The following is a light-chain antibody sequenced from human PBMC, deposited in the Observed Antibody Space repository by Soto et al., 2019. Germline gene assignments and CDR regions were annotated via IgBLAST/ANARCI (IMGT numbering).Light chain of an antibody. CDR2: WAS. CDR1: QSVLYSSNKKNY. J-gene: IGKJ2*01. Sequence: DIVMTQSPDSLAVSLGERATINCKSSQSVLYSSNKKNYLAWYQQKPGQPPKLLIYWASTRESGIPDRFSGSGSGTDFTLTINSLQAEDVAVYYCQQYYTTPPYTFGQGTKLEIK. V-gene: IGKV4-1*01. CDR3: QQYYTTPPYT.